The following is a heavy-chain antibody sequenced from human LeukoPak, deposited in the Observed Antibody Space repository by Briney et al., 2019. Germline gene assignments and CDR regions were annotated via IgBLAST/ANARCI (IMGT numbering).Heavy chain of an antibody. CDR1: GGSFSGFY. V-gene: IGHV4-34*01. CDR2: INHSGST. D-gene: IGHD6-19*01. J-gene: IGHJ3*02. CDR3: ARGQAYSSGWYAPRYAFDI. Sequence: LETLSLTCAVYGGSFSGFYWSWIRPPPGKGPEWIGGINHSGSTNYNPSLKSRVTISVDTSKNQFSLKLSSVTAADTAVYYCARGQAYSSGWYAPRYAFDIWGQGTMVTVSS.